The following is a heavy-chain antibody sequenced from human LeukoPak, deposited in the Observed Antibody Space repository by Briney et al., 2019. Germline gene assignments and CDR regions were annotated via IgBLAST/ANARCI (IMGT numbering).Heavy chain of an antibody. J-gene: IGHJ3*02. Sequence: SETLSLTCAVSGGSISSNSYYWGWIRQPPGKGLEWIGSIYYSGSTYYNPSLKSRVTISVDTSKNQFSLKLSSVTAADTAVYYCARQGGITVIVVIITDDAFDIWGQGTMVTVSS. CDR3: ARQGGITVIVVIITDDAFDI. D-gene: IGHD3-22*01. V-gene: IGHV4-39*01. CDR2: IYYSGST. CDR1: GGSISSNSYY.